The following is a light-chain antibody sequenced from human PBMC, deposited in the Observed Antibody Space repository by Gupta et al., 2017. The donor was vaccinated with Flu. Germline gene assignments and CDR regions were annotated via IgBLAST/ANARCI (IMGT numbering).Light chain of an antibody. Sequence: NFMLTQPHSVSESPGTTVAISCTRSSGSIASYYVQWYQQRPGTSPTLVIYVYKHRPSGVPDRFSCSIDRSSNSASLTISGLKTEDEADYCCQSYDDSHHWVFGGGTKLTVL. CDR1: SGSIASYY. CDR3: QSYDDSHHWV. J-gene: IGLJ3*02. CDR2: VYK. V-gene: IGLV6-57*01.